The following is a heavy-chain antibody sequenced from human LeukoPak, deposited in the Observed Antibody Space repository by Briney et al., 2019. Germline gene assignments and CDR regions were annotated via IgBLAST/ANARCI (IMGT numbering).Heavy chain of an antibody. J-gene: IGHJ6*03. D-gene: IGHD2-2*02. CDR2: ISSSSSYI. CDR1: GFTFSSYS. Sequence: GSLRLSCAASGFTFSSYSMNWVRQAPGKGLEWVSSISSSSSYIYYADSVKGRFTISRDNAKNSLYLQMNSLRAEDTAVHYCARDLSALGYCSSTSCYTIYYYYMDVWGKGTTVTVSS. CDR3: ARDLSALGYCSSTSCYTIYYYYMDV. V-gene: IGHV3-21*01.